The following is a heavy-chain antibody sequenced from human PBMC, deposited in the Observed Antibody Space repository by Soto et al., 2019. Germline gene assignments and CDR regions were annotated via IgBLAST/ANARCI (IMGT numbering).Heavy chain of an antibody. V-gene: IGHV1-46*01. CDR1: GYTFTSYY. D-gene: IGHD3-22*01. J-gene: IGHJ4*02. CDR2: INPSGGST. Sequence: ASVKVSCKASGYTFTSYYMHWVRQDPGQGLEWMGIINPSGGSTRYAQKFQGRVTMTRDTSTSTVYMELSSLRSEDTAVYYCERGLIYDSSGYYFDYWGQGTLVTVSS. CDR3: ERGLIYDSSGYYFDY.